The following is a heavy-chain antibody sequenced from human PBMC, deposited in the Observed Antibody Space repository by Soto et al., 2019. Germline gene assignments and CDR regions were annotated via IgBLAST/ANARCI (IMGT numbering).Heavy chain of an antibody. CDR2: IKQDGSEK. D-gene: IGHD1-26*01. V-gene: IGHV3-7*01. Sequence: XSLRLSCAASGFTFSSFWXXXVRQAPGKGLEWVANIKQDGSEKYYVDSVKGRFTISRDNAKNSLFLEMKSLRSEDTAVYSCVRDRSGSHLEGFDYWGQGTLVTVSS. CDR3: VRDRSGSHLEGFDY. J-gene: IGHJ4*02. CDR1: GFTFSSFW.